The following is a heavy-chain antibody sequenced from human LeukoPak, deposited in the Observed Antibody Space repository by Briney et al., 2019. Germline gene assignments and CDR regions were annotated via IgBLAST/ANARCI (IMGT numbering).Heavy chain of an antibody. J-gene: IGHJ4*02. Sequence: SETLSLTCTVSGGSISSSSYYWGWIRQPPGKGLEWIGSIYYSGSTYYNPSLKSRVTISVDTSRNQFSLKLSSVTAADTAVYYCATAFCGGDCYPDYWGQGTLVTVSP. D-gene: IGHD2-21*02. CDR2: IYYSGST. CDR1: GGSISSSSYY. V-gene: IGHV4-39*01. CDR3: ATAFCGGDCYPDY.